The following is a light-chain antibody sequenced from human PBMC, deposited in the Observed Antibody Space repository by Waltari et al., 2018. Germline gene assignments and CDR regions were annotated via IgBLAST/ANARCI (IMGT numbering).Light chain of an antibody. V-gene: IGLV2-14*01. Sequence: QSALTQPASVSGSPGQSITISCTGTASDVGGSNHVSWYRQHPGKAPKLMIYEVTNRPSGVSNRFSGSKSGNTASLTISGLQAEDEADYYCSSYSTSSTLVFGGGTRVTVL. CDR3: SSYSTSSTLV. J-gene: IGLJ3*02. CDR2: EVT. CDR1: ASDVGGSNH.